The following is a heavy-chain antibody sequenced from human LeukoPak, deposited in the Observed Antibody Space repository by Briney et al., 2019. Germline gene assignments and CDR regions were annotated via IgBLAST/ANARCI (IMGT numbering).Heavy chain of an antibody. CDR2: IKSDGSST. CDR3: ARVQVGWFGELLADYYHYYYMDV. CDR1: GFTFSSYW. V-gene: IGHV3-74*01. D-gene: IGHD3-10*01. Sequence: GGSLRLSCAASGFTFSSYWMHWVRQAPGKGLVWVSRIKSDGSSTSYADSVKGRFTISRDNAKNTLYLQMNSLRAEDTAVYYCARVQVGWFGELLADYYHYYYMDVWGKGTTVTISS. J-gene: IGHJ6*03.